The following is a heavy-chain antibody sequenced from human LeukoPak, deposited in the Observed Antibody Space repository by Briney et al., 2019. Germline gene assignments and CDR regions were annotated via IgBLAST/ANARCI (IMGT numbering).Heavy chain of an antibody. J-gene: IGHJ3*02. D-gene: IGHD3-3*01. V-gene: IGHV3-53*01. CDR3: AKDYFWSGYYTLDAFDI. Sequence: GGSLRLSCAASGFTVSGNYMSWVRQAPGKGLEWVSVIYTAGSTYNADSVKGRFTISRDKSKNTLYLQMNTLRAEDTAVYYCAKDYFWSGYYTLDAFDIWGQGTMVTVSS. CDR1: GFTVSGNY. CDR2: IYTAGST.